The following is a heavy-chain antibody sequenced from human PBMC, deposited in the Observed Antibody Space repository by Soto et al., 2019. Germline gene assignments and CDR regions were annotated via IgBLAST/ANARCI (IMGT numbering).Heavy chain of an antibody. Sequence: SETLSLTCTVSGGSISSGGYYWSWIRQHPGKGLEWIGYIYYSGSTNYNPSLKSRVTISVDTSKNQFSLKLSSVTAADTAVYYCARDNCSGGSCYSDYWGQGTLVTVSS. D-gene: IGHD2-15*01. J-gene: IGHJ4*02. CDR2: IYYSGST. V-gene: IGHV4-61*08. CDR1: GGSISSGGYY. CDR3: ARDNCSGGSCYSDY.